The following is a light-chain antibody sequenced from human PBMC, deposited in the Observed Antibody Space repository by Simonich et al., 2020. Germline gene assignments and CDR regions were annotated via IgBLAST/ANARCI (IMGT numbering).Light chain of an antibody. Sequence: QSALTQPASVSGAPGQSITISCTGTSSDVGGYNYVSWYQQHPGNAPKLMIYDGSRRPSGVSNRVSGSKSGNTASLTISWLQAEDEADYYCCSYAGSSTVVFGGGTKLTVL. V-gene: IGLV2-23*01. CDR3: CSYAGSSTVV. J-gene: IGLJ2*01. CDR2: DGS. CDR1: SSDVGGYNY.